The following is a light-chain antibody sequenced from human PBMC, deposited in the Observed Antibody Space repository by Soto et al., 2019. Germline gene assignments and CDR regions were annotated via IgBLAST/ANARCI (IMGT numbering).Light chain of an antibody. Sequence: QPVLTQPPSVSGAPGQRVTISCTGSSSNIGAHSDVYWYQHLPGTAPKLLIYDNNNRPSGVPDRFSGSKSGTLASLAITGLQAEDEADYYCQSYDSSLSAPYVFGTGTKLTVL. J-gene: IGLJ1*01. V-gene: IGLV1-40*01. CDR1: SSNIGAHSD. CDR2: DNN. CDR3: QSYDSSLSAPYV.